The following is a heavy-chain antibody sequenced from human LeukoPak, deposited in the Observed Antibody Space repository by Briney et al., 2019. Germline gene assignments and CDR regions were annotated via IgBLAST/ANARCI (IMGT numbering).Heavy chain of an antibody. D-gene: IGHD6-19*01. J-gene: IGHJ4*02. CDR3: ARGAVAGKVDY. Sequence: GVSLRLSCAASGFTFSSYSMNWVRQAPGKGLEWVSSISSSSSYIYYADSVKGRFTISRDNAKNSLYLQMNSLKAEDTAVYYCARGAVAGKVDYWGQGTLVTVSS. CDR1: GFTFSSYS. V-gene: IGHV3-21*01. CDR2: ISSSSSYI.